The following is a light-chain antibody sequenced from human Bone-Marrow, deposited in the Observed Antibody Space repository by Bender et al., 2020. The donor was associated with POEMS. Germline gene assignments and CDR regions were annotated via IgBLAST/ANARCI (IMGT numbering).Light chain of an antibody. CDR1: NSNIGTNA. CDR2: SDN. J-gene: IGLJ3*02. V-gene: IGLV1-44*01. Sequence: QSVLTQPPSASGTPGQRVTISCSGSNSNIGTNAVNWYQQFPGGAPKLPIYSDNQRPSGVPDRFYAFKSGTSASLAISGLQSEDEADYYCAAWDAGLSGGVFGGGTKLTVL. CDR3: AAWDAGLSGGV.